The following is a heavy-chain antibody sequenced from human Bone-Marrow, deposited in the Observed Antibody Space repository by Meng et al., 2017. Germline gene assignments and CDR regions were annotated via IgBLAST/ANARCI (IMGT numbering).Heavy chain of an antibody. J-gene: IGHJ4*02. CDR1: GFTFSSYA. CDR2: IYSGGST. V-gene: IGHV3-66*02. CDR3: ARGTGTTGVPTGYFDY. D-gene: IGHD1-1*01. Sequence: GESLKISCAASGFTFSSYAMHWVRQAPGKGLEWVSVIYSGGSTYYADSVKGRFTISRDNSKNTLYLQMNSLRAEDTAVYYCARGTGTTGVPTGYFDYWGQGTLVTVSS.